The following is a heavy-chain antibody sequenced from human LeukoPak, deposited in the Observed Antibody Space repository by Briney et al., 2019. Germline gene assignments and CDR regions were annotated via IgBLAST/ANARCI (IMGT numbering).Heavy chain of an antibody. V-gene: IGHV4-39*07. D-gene: IGHD5-12*01. J-gene: IGHJ3*02. CDR1: GGSINSSTYY. CDR3: AAAYSGYDSIGDAFEI. Sequence: SETLSLTCTVSGGSINSSTYYWGWIRQPPGKGLAWIGSFYYSVKNHYNPSLKSRVTISVDTSKNQFSLRLSSVTAADTAVYYCAAAYSGYDSIGDAFEIWGQGTMVTVSS. CDR2: FYYSVKN.